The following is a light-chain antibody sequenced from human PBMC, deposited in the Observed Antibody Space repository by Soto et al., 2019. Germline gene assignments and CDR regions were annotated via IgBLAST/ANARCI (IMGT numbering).Light chain of an antibody. CDR3: QQYGSSPQIT. Sequence: EIVLTQSPGTLSLSPGERATLSCRANQSVSSSYLAWYQQKPGQAPRLLIYGASSRATGIPDRFSGSVSGTDFTLTISRLEPEDFAVYYCQQYGSSPQITFGQGTRLEIK. V-gene: IGKV3-20*01. J-gene: IGKJ5*01. CDR1: QSVSSSY. CDR2: GAS.